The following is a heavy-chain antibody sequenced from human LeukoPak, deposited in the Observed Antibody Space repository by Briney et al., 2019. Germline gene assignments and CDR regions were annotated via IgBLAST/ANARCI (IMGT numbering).Heavy chain of an antibody. D-gene: IGHD6-25*01. J-gene: IGHJ4*02. CDR3: AKAQRPPILYYFDY. CDR2: TSGSGSST. Sequence: HTGGSLRLSCAASGFTFSSYAMSWVRQAPGKGLEWVSGTSGSGSSTNYADSVKGRFTISRDNSKKTLYLQMNSLRAEDTAIYYCAKAQRPPILYYFDYWGQGTLVTVSS. V-gene: IGHV3-23*01. CDR1: GFTFSSYA.